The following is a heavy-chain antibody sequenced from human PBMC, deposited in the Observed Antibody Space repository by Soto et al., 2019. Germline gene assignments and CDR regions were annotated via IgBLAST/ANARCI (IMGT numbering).Heavy chain of an antibody. V-gene: IGHV4-34*01. D-gene: IGHD3-3*01. Sequence: SETLSLTCAVYGGSFSGYYWSRIRQPPGKGLEWIGEINHSGSTNYNPSLKSRVTISVDTSKNQFSLKLSSVTAADTAVYYCARGLPGYYIRFVEWPIAYGKDVWGQGTTVTVSS. CDR3: ARGLPGYYIRFVEWPIAYGKDV. J-gene: IGHJ6*02. CDR1: GGSFSGYY. CDR2: INHSGST.